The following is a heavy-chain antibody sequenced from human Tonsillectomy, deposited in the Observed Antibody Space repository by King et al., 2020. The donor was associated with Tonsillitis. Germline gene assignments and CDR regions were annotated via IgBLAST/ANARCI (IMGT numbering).Heavy chain of an antibody. D-gene: IGHD2-2*03. Sequence: VQLVESGGGLVQPGGSLTLSCAASGFTFSSYAMSWVRQAPGRGLEWVSAISGSGDRTYHADSVKGRFTMSRDSSEKTLYLQMNSLRAEDTAVYYCAKDGYCSSNSCSYFDYWGQGTRVTVPS. J-gene: IGHJ4*02. CDR2: ISGSGDRT. V-gene: IGHV3-23*04. CDR3: AKDGYCSSNSCSYFDY. CDR1: GFTFSSYA.